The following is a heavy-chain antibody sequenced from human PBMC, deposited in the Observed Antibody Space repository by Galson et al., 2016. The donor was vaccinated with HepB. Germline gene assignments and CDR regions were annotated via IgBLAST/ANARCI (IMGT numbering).Heavy chain of an antibody. J-gene: IGHJ6*02. CDR1: DDSISNYY. V-gene: IGHV4-34*01. CDR3: ARGLVYFDFGMDV. Sequence: SETLSLTCTVSDDSISNYYWNWIRQPPGKGLEWIGEINRSGSANYNPSLKSRVTISVDTSKNQFSLKLTSVTAADSAVYYCARGLVYFDFGMDVWGQGTTVTVSS. CDR2: INRSGSA. D-gene: IGHD6-6*01.